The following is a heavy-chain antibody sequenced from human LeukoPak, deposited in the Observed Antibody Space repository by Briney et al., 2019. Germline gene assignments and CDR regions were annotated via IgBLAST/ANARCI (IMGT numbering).Heavy chain of an antibody. J-gene: IGHJ5*02. CDR3: LRRVVVAGTNWFDP. V-gene: IGHV5-51*01. Sequence: GESLKISCKGSGYTFSSHWIGWVRQMPGKGLEWMGIIYPGDSETGYSPSFQGQVTISADKSISTAYLQWSSLKASDTAMYYCLRRVVVAGTNWFDPWGQGTLVIVSS. CDR2: IYPGDSET. CDR1: GYTFSSHW. D-gene: IGHD6-19*01.